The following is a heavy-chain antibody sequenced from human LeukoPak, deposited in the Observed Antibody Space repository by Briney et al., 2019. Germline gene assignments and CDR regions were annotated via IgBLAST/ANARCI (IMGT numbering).Heavy chain of an antibody. D-gene: IGHD2-2*01. J-gene: IGHJ4*02. V-gene: IGHV1-2*02. CDR3: ARDQGYRSSASICPADY. Sequence: ASVRVSCKASGYTITGYYMHWVRQAPGQGLEWMGWINPNSGDTYFAQNFQGRVTMTRDTSISTAYMELSRLTSADTAVYYCARDQGYRSSASICPADYWGQGTLVTVSS. CDR1: GYTITGYY. CDR2: INPNSGDT.